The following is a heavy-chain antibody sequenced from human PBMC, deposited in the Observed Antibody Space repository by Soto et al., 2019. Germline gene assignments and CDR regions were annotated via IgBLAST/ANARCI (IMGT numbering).Heavy chain of an antibody. Sequence: GGSLRLSCAASGFTFSDHYMDWVRQAPGKGLEWVGRTRNKANSYTTEYAASVKGRFTISRDDSKNSLYLQMNSLKTEDTAVYYCARATYYYDSSGYSPTYYYYYYGMDVWGQGTTVTVSS. CDR2: TRNKANSYTT. CDR3: ARATYYYDSSGYSPTYYYYYYGMDV. V-gene: IGHV3-72*01. CDR1: GFTFSDHY. J-gene: IGHJ6*02. D-gene: IGHD3-22*01.